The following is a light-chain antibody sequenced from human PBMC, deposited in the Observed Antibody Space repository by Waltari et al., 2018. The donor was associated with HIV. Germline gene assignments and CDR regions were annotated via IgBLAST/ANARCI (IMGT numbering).Light chain of an antibody. Sequence: QSALTQPRSVSGSPGQSVTIPCTGTSSDVGGFHFVSWYQQHPGKAPKLMIYDVTKRPSGVPDRFSGSKFDNTASLTISGLQADDEADYYCCSYAGSYTLVVFGGGTKLTVL. CDR3: CSYAGSYTLVV. CDR1: SSDVGGFHF. CDR2: DVT. V-gene: IGLV2-11*01. J-gene: IGLJ2*01.